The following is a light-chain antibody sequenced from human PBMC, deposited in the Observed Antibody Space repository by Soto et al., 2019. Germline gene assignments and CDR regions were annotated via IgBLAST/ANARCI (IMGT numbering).Light chain of an antibody. CDR2: VTS. J-gene: IGLJ2*01. V-gene: IGLV1-40*01. Sequence: QSVLTQPPSVSGAPGQTVTTSCTGSSSNIGAGYDVHWYQQVPGAAPKLLIYVTSSRPSGVPDRFSGSRSGTSASLAITGLQAEDEADYYCQSYDSSLSGSIFGGGTKLTVL. CDR1: SSNIGAGYD. CDR3: QSYDSSLSGSI.